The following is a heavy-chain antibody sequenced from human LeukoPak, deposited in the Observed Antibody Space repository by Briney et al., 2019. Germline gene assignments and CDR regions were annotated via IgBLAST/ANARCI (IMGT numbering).Heavy chain of an antibody. J-gene: IGHJ4*02. Sequence: SETLSLTCTVSGGSISSSSYYWGWIRQPPGEGLEWIGTIFYSGSTYYSPSLKSRVTMSVDTSKSQFSLKLTSVTAADTAVYYCASHLRYGSGYYYIDYWGQGTLVTVSS. CDR1: GGSISSSSYY. V-gene: IGHV4-39*01. CDR2: IFYSGST. CDR3: ASHLRYGSGYYYIDY. D-gene: IGHD3-10*01.